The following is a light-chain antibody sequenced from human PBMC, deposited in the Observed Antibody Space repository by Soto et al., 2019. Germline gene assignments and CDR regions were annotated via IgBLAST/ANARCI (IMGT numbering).Light chain of an antibody. Sequence: EMVMTQSPATLSVSPGERATLSCRASRSVSSKLAWYQQKPGQAPRLLIYAASTRATGIPARFSGSGSGTEFTLPISSLQSEDFAVYFCQQHNTWPWTFGQGTKVEIK. CDR3: QQHNTWPWT. V-gene: IGKV3-15*01. CDR2: AAS. J-gene: IGKJ1*01. CDR1: RSVSSK.